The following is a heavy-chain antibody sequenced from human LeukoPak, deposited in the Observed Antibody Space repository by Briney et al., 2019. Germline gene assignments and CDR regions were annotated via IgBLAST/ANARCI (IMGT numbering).Heavy chain of an antibody. CDR2: MNPNSGNT. D-gene: IGHD6-13*01. Sequence: ASVSVSFKASGYTFTIYDINWVRQATGQGLEWMGWMNPNSGNTGYAQKFQGRVTKTRNTSISTAYMELSSLRSEDTAVYYCARGRSSWYGIAYWGQGTLVTVSS. CDR3: ARGRSSWYGIAY. J-gene: IGHJ4*02. CDR1: GYTFTIYD. V-gene: IGHV1-8*01.